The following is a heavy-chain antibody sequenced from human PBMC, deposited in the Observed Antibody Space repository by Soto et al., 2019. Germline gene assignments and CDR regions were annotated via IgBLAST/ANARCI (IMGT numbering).Heavy chain of an antibody. D-gene: IGHD2-15*01. J-gene: IGHJ4*02. CDR2: ISSSSSYI. Sequence: EVQLVESGGGLVKPGGSLRLSCAASGFTFSSYSMNWVRQAPGKGLEWVSSISSSSSYIYYADSVKGRFTISRDNAKNSLYLQMNSLRAEDTAVYYCARELRTGGTCFHDYWGQGTLVTVSS. V-gene: IGHV3-21*01. CDR1: GFTFSSYS. CDR3: ARELRTGGTCFHDY.